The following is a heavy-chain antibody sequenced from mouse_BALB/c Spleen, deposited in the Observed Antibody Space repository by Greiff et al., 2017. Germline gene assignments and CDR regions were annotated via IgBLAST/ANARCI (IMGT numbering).Heavy chain of an antibody. V-gene: IGHV1-69*02. Sequence: QVQLQQPGAELVRPGASVKLSCKASGYTFTSYWINWVKQRPGQGLEWIGNIYPSDSYTNYNQKFKDKATLTVDKSSSTAYMQLSSPTSEDSAVYYCTSYDGPSGAMDYWGQGTSVTVSS. J-gene: IGHJ4*01. CDR1: GYTFTSYW. D-gene: IGHD2-3*01. CDR3: TSYDGPSGAMDY. CDR2: IYPSDSYT.